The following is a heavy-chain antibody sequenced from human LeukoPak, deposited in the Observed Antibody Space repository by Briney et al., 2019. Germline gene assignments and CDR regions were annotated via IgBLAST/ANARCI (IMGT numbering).Heavy chain of an antibody. CDR2: IYYSGST. CDR3: ARGATHYYFDN. CDR1: GGSINYYY. D-gene: IGHD5-12*01. J-gene: IGHJ4*02. V-gene: IGHV4-59*13. Sequence: SETLSLTCTVSGGSINYYYWSWLRQPPGKGLECIGYIYYSGSTNYNPSPKSRVTMSVDTSKNQLSLKLSSVTAADTAVYYCARGATHYYFDNWGQGTLVTVSS.